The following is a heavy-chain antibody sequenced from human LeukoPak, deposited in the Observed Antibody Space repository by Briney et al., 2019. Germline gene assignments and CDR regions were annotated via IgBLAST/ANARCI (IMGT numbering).Heavy chain of an antibody. D-gene: IGHD2/OR15-2a*01. V-gene: IGHV3-30*03. J-gene: IGHJ3*02. Sequence: GGSLRLSCAASGFTFSSHGMHWVRQTPGKGLEWVAIISYDGNNKYYEDSVKGRFTISRDNSKNTLYLQMNSLRAEDTAVYYCARVIIGAFDIWGQGTMVTVSS. CDR2: ISYDGNNK. CDR1: GFTFSSHG. CDR3: ARVIIGAFDI.